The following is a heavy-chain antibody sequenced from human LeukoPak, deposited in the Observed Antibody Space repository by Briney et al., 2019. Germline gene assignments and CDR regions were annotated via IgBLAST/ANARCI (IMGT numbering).Heavy chain of an antibody. J-gene: IGHJ4*02. CDR3: ARDDLVPDGLPYYYNSSGSGLPGY. Sequence: SETLSLTCTVSGGSISSGSYYWSWIRQPAGKGLKWIGRIYASGSTNYNPSLKSRVTISVDTSKNQFSLKLSSVTAADTAVYYCARDDLVPDGLPYYYNSSGSGLPGYWGQGTLVTVSS. V-gene: IGHV4-61*02. CDR2: IYASGST. CDR1: GGSISSGSYY. D-gene: IGHD3-22*01.